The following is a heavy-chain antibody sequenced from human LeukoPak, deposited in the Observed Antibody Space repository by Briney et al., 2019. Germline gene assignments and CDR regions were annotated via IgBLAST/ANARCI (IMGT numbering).Heavy chain of an antibody. CDR3: ARAAGLYDSSGYYYGGYYFDY. V-gene: IGHV3-21*01. CDR2: ISSSSSYI. Sequence: GGSLRLSCAASGFTFSSYSMNWVRQAPGKGLEWVSSISSSSSYIYYADSVKGRFTISRDNAKNSLYLQMNSLRAEDTAVYYCARAAGLYDSSGYYYGGYYFDYWGQGTLVTVSS. CDR1: GFTFSSYS. J-gene: IGHJ4*02. D-gene: IGHD3-22*01.